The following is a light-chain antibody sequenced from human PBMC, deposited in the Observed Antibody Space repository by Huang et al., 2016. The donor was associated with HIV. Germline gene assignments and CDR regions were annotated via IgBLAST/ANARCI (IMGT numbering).Light chain of an antibody. J-gene: IGKJ2*01. CDR3: QQSYSSPYT. CDR1: HNVNTF. CDR2: GAS. V-gene: IGKV1-39*01. Sequence: DIQMTQSPSSLSASVGDRVTITYRASHNVNTFLNWYQQTPGKAPKLLIYGASTLQSGVPSRFSGSGSATYFTLTIISLRPEDFATYFCQQSYSSPYTFGQGTKLEIK.